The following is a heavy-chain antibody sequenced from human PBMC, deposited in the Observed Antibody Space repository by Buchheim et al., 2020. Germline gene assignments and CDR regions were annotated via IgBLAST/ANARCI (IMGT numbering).Heavy chain of an antibody. V-gene: IGHV3-23*04. CDR3: AKGTTNYNILTGYYPFDY. Sequence: EVQLVESGGGLVQPGGSLRLSCAASGFTFSSYWMSWVRQAPGKGLEWVSSISGRGDKTYYADFAEGRFTISRDNSKSTLSVQMNSLRVEDTAVYYCAKGTTNYNILTGYYPFDYWGQG. CDR2: ISGRGDKT. J-gene: IGHJ4*02. D-gene: IGHD3-9*01. CDR1: GFTFSSYW.